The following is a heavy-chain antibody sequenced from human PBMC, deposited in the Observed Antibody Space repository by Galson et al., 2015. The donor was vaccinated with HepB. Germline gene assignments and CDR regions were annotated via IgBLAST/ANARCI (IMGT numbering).Heavy chain of an antibody. J-gene: IGHJ3*02. D-gene: IGHD3-22*01. CDR1: GGFISSYY. Sequence: ETLSLTCTVSGGFISSYYWSWIRQPAGKGLEWIGRIYTSGSTNYSPSLKSRVTMSVDTSKNQFSLKLSSVTATDTAVYYCARETTYYYDSSGYLVSPPSDAFDIWGQGTMVTVSS. V-gene: IGHV4-4*07. CDR3: ARETTYYYDSSGYLVSPPSDAFDI. CDR2: IYTSGST.